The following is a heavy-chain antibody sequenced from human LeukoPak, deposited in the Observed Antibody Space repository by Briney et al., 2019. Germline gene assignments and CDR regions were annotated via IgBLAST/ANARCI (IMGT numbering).Heavy chain of an antibody. CDR3: ATDRATQYFDY. J-gene: IGHJ4*02. CDR1: GFPFSSYW. CDR2: IWYDGSNK. V-gene: IGHV3-33*08. D-gene: IGHD2-15*01. Sequence: PGGSLRLSCVASGFPFSSYWMTWVRQAPGKGLEWVAFIWYDGSNKYYADSVKGRFTISRDNSRNTLFLQMNSLRVEDTAVYYCATDRATQYFDYWGQGTLVSVPS.